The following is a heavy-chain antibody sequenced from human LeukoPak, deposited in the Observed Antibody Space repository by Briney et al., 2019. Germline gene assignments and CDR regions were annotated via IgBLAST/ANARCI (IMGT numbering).Heavy chain of an antibody. CDR2: ISYDGSNR. V-gene: IGHV3-30*18. CDR1: GFTFSSYG. J-gene: IGHJ4*02. CDR3: AKFPSTVPTNYFDY. Sequence: GRSLRLSCAASGFTFSSYGRHWVRQAPGKGLEWVAVISYDGSNRYYADSVKGRFTISRDNSKNTLYLQMNSLRAQDTAIYYGAKFPSTVPTNYFDYWGQGTLVTVSS. D-gene: IGHD2-2*01.